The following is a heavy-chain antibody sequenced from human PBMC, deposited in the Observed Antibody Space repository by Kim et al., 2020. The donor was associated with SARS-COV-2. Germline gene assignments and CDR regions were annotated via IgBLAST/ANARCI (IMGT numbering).Heavy chain of an antibody. J-gene: IGHJ4*02. CDR1: GFTLSAYA. Sequence: GGSLRLSCAASGFTLSAYAMSWVRQAPGKGLEWVSGISGSRSSTDYADSVKGRFTISIDNSRNTLNLQMNSLRAEATAAYYCAKYRAGAWTFDYWGPGTL. V-gene: IGHV3-23*01. CDR3: AKYRAGAWTFDY. CDR2: ISGSRSST. D-gene: IGHD1-1*01.